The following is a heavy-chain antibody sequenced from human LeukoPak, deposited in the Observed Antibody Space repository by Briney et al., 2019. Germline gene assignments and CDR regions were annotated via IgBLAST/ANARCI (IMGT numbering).Heavy chain of an antibody. V-gene: IGHV4-59*01. CDR3: ARGRISWILSAFDI. CDR2: IYYSGST. Sequence: SETLSLTCTVSGGSISNYYWSWVRQPPGKGLEWIGYIYYSGSTNYNPSLKSRVTISVDTSKNQFSLKLSSVTAADTAVYYCARGRISWILSAFDIWGQGTMVTVSS. CDR1: GGSISNYY. D-gene: IGHD2-2*03. J-gene: IGHJ3*02.